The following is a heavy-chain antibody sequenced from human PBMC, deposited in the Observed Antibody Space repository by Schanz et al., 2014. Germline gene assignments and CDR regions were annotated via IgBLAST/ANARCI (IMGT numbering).Heavy chain of an antibody. CDR3: AKAPYADYGYFHY. Sequence: QIQLVESGGGVVQPGTSLRLSCTISGFSFSRYGMHWVRQAPGKGLEWVAVISSDETVTYYVDSVKGRFTISRDNSKNTLYLQMSSLKTDDTAVYYCAKAPYADYGYFHYWGQGTLVPVSS. CDR1: GFSFSRYG. D-gene: IGHD4-17*01. V-gene: IGHV3-30*18. CDR2: ISSDETVT. J-gene: IGHJ4*02.